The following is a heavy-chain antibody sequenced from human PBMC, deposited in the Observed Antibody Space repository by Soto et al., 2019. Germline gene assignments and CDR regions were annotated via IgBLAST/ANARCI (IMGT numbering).Heavy chain of an antibody. D-gene: IGHD5-18*01. J-gene: IGHJ6*02. CDR1: GFTFSSYW. Sequence: LRLSCAASGFTFSSYWMSWFGQAPGTGPEGVATIKQEGSEKYYVDSVKRRFPISRDNAKNSLYLQMNSLRAEDTAVYYCARERYSYGYVEWERYYYGMDVWVQGTTVTVSS. CDR2: IKQEGSEK. V-gene: IGHV3-7*03. CDR3: ARERYSYGYVEWERYYYGMDV.